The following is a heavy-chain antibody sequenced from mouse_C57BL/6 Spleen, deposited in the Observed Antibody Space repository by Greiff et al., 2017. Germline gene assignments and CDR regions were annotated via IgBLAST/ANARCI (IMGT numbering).Heavy chain of an antibody. CDR1: GYTFTDYY. Sequence: QVQLKESGAELVRPGASVKLSCKASGYTFTDYYINWVKQRPGQGLEWIARIYPGSGNTYYNEKFKGKATLTAEKSSSTAYMQLSSLTSEYSAVYFCAREDGSSYGYFDVWGTGTTVTVSS. D-gene: IGHD1-1*01. CDR3: AREDGSSYGYFDV. J-gene: IGHJ1*03. CDR2: IYPGSGNT. V-gene: IGHV1-76*01.